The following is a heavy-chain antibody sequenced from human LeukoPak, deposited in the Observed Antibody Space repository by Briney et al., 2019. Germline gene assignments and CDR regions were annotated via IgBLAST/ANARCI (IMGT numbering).Heavy chain of an antibody. CDR1: GYTFSSYG. J-gene: IGHJ4*02. D-gene: IGHD5-24*01. V-gene: IGHV1-18*01. CDR3: ASLKTDGYFDY. Sequence: ASVKVSCKASGYTFSSYGISWVRQAPGQGLEWMGWISAYNGDTNYAQKFRGRVTMTTDTSTSTAYMELRSLRSDDTAVYYCASLKTDGYFDYWGQGTLVTVSS. CDR2: ISAYNGDT.